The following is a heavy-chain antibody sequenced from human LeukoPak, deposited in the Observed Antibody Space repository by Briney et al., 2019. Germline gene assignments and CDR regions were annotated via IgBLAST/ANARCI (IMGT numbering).Heavy chain of an antibody. D-gene: IGHD4-11*01. CDR3: ARAPWAYGNYVHAFDI. CDR1: GGSISSNNYY. Sequence: KPSETLSLTCTVSGGSISSNNYYWGWIRQPPGKGLEWIGSIYYSGSTYYNPSLKSRFTISVDTSKNHFSLKLTSVTAADTAVYYCARAPWAYGNYVHAFDIWGQGTMVTVSS. V-gene: IGHV4-39*07. J-gene: IGHJ3*02. CDR2: IYYSGST.